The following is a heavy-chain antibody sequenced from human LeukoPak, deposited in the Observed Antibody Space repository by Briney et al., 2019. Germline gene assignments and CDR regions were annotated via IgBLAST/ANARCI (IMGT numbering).Heavy chain of an antibody. CDR2: IRGYNGNT. CDR3: ARRYSSSWYSSIIYSPDFDY. J-gene: IGHJ4*02. V-gene: IGHV1-18*01. D-gene: IGHD6-13*01. Sequence: ASVKVSCKASGYTFTSYGISWVRQAPGQGLEWMGWIRGYNGNTNYAQKLQGRVTMTTDTSTSTAYMELRSLRSDDTAVYYCARRYSSSWYSSIIYSPDFDYWGQGTLVTVSS. CDR1: GYTFTSYG.